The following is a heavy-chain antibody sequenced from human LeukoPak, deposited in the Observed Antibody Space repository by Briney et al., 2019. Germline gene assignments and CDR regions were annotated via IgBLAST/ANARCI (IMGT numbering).Heavy chain of an antibody. J-gene: IGHJ6*03. CDR1: GYIFTTHY. CDR3: ARGHWNDLRPYYMDV. D-gene: IGHD1-1*01. V-gene: IGHV1-46*01. Sequence: GASVKVSCKASGYIFTTHYMHWVRQAPGQGLEWMGVIQPSGGRTWYAQKFQGRVTMTRDTSISTAYMELSRLRSDDTAVYYCARGHWNDLRPYYMDVWGKGTTVTISS. CDR2: IQPSGGRT.